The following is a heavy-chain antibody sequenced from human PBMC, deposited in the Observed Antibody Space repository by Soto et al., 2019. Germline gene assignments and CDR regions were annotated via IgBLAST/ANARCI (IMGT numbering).Heavy chain of an antibody. CDR2: FIPDLDSA. CDR3: ARVGYSYDY. CDR1: GGTFRNYG. V-gene: IGHV1-69*12. D-gene: IGHD5-18*01. Sequence: QVQLVQSGAEVKKPGSSVKVSCKASGGTFRNYGITWVRQAPGQGPEWVGGFIPDLDSANYAQTFQGRVTITADESTSTAYMELSSLRSEDTAVYYCARVGYSYDYWGQGTLVTVSS. J-gene: IGHJ4*02.